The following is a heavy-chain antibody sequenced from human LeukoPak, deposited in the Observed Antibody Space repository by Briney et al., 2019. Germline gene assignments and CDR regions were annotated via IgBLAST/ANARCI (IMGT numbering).Heavy chain of an antibody. CDR1: GGTFSNYV. V-gene: IGHV1-18*01. J-gene: IGHJ6*03. Sequence: ASVKVSCKASGGTFSNYVISWVRQAPGQGLEWMGWISAYNGNTNYAQKLQGRVTMTTDTSTSTAYMELRSLRSDDTAVYYCARVRAANSYGLLGMDVWGKGTTVTVSS. D-gene: IGHD5-18*01. CDR3: ARVRAANSYGLLGMDV. CDR2: ISAYNGNT.